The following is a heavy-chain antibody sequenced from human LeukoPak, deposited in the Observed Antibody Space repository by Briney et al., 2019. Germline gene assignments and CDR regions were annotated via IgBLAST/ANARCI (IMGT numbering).Heavy chain of an antibody. CDR1: GFTFVDYV. V-gene: IGHV3-7*01. J-gene: IGHJ4*02. CDR2: IKQDGSEK. Sequence: GGSLRLSCATSGFTFVDYVLSWVRRAPGKGLEWVANIKQDGSEKHYVDSVKGRFTISRDNAKNSLYLQMNSLRAEDMAVYYCARDRQIAYWGQGTLVTVSS. CDR3: ARDRQIAY.